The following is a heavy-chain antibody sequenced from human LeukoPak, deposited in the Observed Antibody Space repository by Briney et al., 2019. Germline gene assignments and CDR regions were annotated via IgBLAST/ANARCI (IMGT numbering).Heavy chain of an antibody. D-gene: IGHD5-12*01. CDR1: GFTFSSYG. J-gene: IGHJ4*02. Sequence: GGSLRLSCAASGFTFSSYGMHWVRQAPGKGLEWVALISSDGSNKYYADSVKGRFTFSRDNSKNTLYLQMNSLRPEDTAVYFCAKEGDSGYDCFDYWGQGTLVTVSS. CDR3: AKEGDSGYDCFDY. V-gene: IGHV3-30*18. CDR2: ISSDGSNK.